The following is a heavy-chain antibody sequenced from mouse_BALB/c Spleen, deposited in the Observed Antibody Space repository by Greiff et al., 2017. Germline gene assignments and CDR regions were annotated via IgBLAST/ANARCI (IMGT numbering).Heavy chain of an antibody. CDR2: ISSGGST. V-gene: IGHV5-6-5*01. D-gene: IGHD2-14*01. CDR3: ARDRYSDY. Sequence: EVQLVESGGGLVKPGGSLKLSCAASGFTFSSYAMSWVRQTPEKRLEWVASISSGGSTYYPDSVKGRFTISRDNARNILYLQMSSLRSEDTAMYYCARDRYSDYWGQGTTLTVSS. CDR1: GFTFSSYA. J-gene: IGHJ2*01.